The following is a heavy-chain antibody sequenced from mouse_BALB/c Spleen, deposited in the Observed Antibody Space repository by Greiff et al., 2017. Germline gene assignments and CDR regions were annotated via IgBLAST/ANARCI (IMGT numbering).Heavy chain of an antibody. D-gene: IGHD1-1*01. CDR1: GFSLTSYG. J-gene: IGHJ3*01. Sequence: VKLQESGPGLVAPSQSLSITCTVSGFSLTSYGVHWVRQPPGKGLEWLGVIWAGGSTNYNSALMSRLSISKDNSKSQVFLKMNSLQTDDTAMYYCARDYYGSSYRAWFAYWGQGTLVTVSA. CDR2: IWAGGST. CDR3: ARDYYGSSYRAWFAY. V-gene: IGHV2-9*02.